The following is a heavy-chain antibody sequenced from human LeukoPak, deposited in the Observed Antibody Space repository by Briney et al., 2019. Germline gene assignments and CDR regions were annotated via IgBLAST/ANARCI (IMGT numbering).Heavy chain of an antibody. CDR3: AKDVSATLVS. J-gene: IGHJ4*02. V-gene: IGHV3-30*02. D-gene: IGHD2-15*01. Sequence: GGSLRLSCAASGITFSSYGMHWVRQAPGKGLEWVAFIRYDGRNINYADSVKGRFTISRDDSKNTLYLQMNSLRAEDTAVYYCAKDVSATLVSWGQGTLVTVSS. CDR2: IRYDGRNI. CDR1: GITFSSYG.